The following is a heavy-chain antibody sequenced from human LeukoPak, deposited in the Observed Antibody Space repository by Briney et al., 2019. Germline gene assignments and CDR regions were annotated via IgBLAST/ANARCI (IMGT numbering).Heavy chain of an antibody. CDR1: GYTFTSYA. J-gene: IGHJ4*02. CDR3: ARGQRYGSPFDY. D-gene: IGHD3-10*01. V-gene: IGHV1-3*01. CDR2: INAGNGNT. Sequence: ASVKVSCKASGYTFTSYAMHWVRQAPGQRLEWMGWINAGNGNTKYSQKFQGRVTITRDTSASTAYMELSSLRSEDTAVYYCARGQRYGSPFDYWGQGTLVTVSS.